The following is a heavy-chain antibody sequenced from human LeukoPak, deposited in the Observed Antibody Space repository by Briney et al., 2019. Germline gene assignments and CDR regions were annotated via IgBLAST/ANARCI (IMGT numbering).Heavy chain of an antibody. CDR1: GFTFSSYG. D-gene: IGHD6-13*01. Sequence: GGSLRLSCAASGFTFSSYGMHWVRQAPGQGLEWVAFIRYDGSNKYYADSVKGRFTISRDNSKNTLYLQMNSLRAEDTAVYYCAKGGSSWWYFDYWGQGTLVTVSS. V-gene: IGHV3-30*02. CDR2: IRYDGSNK. J-gene: IGHJ4*02. CDR3: AKGGSSWWYFDY.